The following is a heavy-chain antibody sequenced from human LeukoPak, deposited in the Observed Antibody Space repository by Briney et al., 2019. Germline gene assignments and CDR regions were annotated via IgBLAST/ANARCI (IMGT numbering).Heavy chain of an antibody. D-gene: IGHD1-26*01. J-gene: IGHJ4*02. CDR1: GFTFSNAW. V-gene: IGHV3-15*01. Sequence: GGSLRLSCAASGFTFSNAWMSWVRQTPGKGLEWVGRIKSKTDGGTTDYAAPVKGRFTISRDDSKNTLYLQMNSLKTEDTAVYYCTTDPLVGARDYWGQGTLVTVSS. CDR2: IKSKTDGGTT. CDR3: TTDPLVGARDY.